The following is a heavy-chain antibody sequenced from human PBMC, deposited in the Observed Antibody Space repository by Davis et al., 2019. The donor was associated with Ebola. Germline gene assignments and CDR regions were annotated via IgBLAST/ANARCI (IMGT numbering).Heavy chain of an antibody. D-gene: IGHD3-16*01. CDR2: IYYSGST. CDR1: GDSIGSSSYY. J-gene: IGHJ2*01. V-gene: IGHV4-39*07. Sequence: SETLSLTCTVSGDSIGSSSYYWGWIRQPPGKGLEWIGSIYYSGSTYYNPSLKSRVTISVDTSKNQFSLKLSSVTAADTAVYYCARDGGRHWYFDLWGRGTLVTVSS. CDR3: ARDGGRHWYFDL.